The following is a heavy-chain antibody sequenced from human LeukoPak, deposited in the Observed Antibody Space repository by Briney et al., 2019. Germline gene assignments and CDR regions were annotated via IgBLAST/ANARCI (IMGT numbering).Heavy chain of an antibody. D-gene: IGHD3-10*01. V-gene: IGHV4-39*01. J-gene: IGHJ6*03. CDR3: ASVRRGFGESSKYYSYYYMDV. Sequence: SETLSLTCTVSGGSISSSSYYWGWIRQPPGKGLEWIGSIYYSGSTYYNPSLKSRVTISVDTSKNQFSLKLSAVTAADTAVYYCASVRRGFGESSKYYSYYYMDVWGNGTTVTISS. CDR2: IYYSGST. CDR1: GGSISSSSYY.